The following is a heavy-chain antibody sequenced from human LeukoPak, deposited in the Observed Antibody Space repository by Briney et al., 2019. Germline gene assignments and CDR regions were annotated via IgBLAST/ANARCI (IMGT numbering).Heavy chain of an antibody. Sequence: ASVKVSCKVSGKTLSDLSIHWLRQPPGKGLEWLGGSDPEDGERIYVQMFQGRVTMTEDTSIDTAYMELSSLRSEDTAVYYCVTGFTTMAVDYFDYWGQGTLVTVSP. CDR1: GKTLSDLS. D-gene: IGHD5-18*01. V-gene: IGHV1-24*01. CDR3: VTGFTTMAVDYFDY. CDR2: SDPEDGER. J-gene: IGHJ4*02.